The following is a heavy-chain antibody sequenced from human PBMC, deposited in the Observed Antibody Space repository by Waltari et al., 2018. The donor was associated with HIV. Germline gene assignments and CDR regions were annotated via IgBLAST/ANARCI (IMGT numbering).Heavy chain of an antibody. CDR3: ATVGGGTRDF. J-gene: IGHJ1*01. Sequence: EVQLVESGGGLVKPGGSLRLSCAVTGFPFSDAWMSWVRQDPGEGLEWMGRLKSKTDGGTTDYAAAVKGRFTRSGDDFKNILYLEMSSLRPEDTGVYYCATVGGGTRDFWGQGTLVTVSS. CDR1: GFPFSDAW. V-gene: IGHV3-15*01. CDR2: LKSKTDGGTT. D-gene: IGHD1-26*01.